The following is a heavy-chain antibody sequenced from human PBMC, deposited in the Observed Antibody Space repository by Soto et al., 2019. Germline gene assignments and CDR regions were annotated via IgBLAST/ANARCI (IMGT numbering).Heavy chain of an antibody. J-gene: IGHJ4*02. V-gene: IGHV3-49*01. CDR2: IRSKAYGGTT. CDR3: SIAPDNFLPIDF. CDR1: GFTSGDYA. Sequence: GGSLRLSCTASGFTSGDYALSWFRQAPGRGLEWVGFIRSKAYGGTTEYTASVKGRFTVSRDDSKSIAYLQMNSLKTEDTGVYYCSIAPDNFLPIDFWGQGTLLTVSS. D-gene: IGHD1-1*01.